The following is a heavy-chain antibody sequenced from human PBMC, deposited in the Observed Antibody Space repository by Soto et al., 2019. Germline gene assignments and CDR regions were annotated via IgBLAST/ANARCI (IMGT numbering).Heavy chain of an antibody. V-gene: IGHV4-59*08. CDR2: IYYSGST. CDR1: GGSISSYY. J-gene: IGHJ2*01. D-gene: IGHD2-21*02. Sequence: SETLSLTCTVSGGSISSYYWSWIRQPPGKGLEWIGYIYYSGSTNYNPSLKSRVTISVDTSKNQFSLKLSSVTAADTAVYYCARQGLTYYWYFDLWGRGTLVTVSS. CDR3: ARQGLTYYWYFDL.